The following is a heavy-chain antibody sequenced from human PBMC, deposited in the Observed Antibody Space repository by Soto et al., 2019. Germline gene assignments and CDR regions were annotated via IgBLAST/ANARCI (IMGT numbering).Heavy chain of an antibody. CDR1: GFTLSSYG. V-gene: IGHV3-33*01. J-gene: IGHJ4*02. D-gene: IGHD3-3*01. Sequence: PGGSLRLSCAASGFTLSSYGMHWVRQAPGKGLEWVAVIWSDGSNKYYADSVKGRFTISRDNSKNTLYLQMNSLRAEDTAVYYCAREFWSGPFDYWGQGTLVTVSS. CDR3: AREFWSGPFDY. CDR2: IWSDGSNK.